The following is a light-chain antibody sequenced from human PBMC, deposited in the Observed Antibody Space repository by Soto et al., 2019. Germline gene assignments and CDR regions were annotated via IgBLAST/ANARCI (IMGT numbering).Light chain of an antibody. V-gene: IGKV1-5*03. Sequence: DIQMTQSPASRSSSLVDIVTITCRASQSIGDLLAWYQQKPGEAPKLLIYKASYLESGVPSRFSGSGSGTEFTLTISSLQPEDLATYYCQHYSAFSVTFGQGTKVDIK. CDR1: QSIGDL. J-gene: IGKJ1*01. CDR3: QHYSAFSVT. CDR2: KAS.